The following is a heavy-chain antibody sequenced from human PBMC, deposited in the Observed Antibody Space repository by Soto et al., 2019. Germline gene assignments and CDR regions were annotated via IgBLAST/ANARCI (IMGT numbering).Heavy chain of an antibody. V-gene: IGHV6-1*01. CDR2: TYYRSRWYH. CDR1: GDSISSNSAA. CDR3: ASYRYDY. J-gene: IGHJ4*02. Sequence: PSQTLSLTCAISGDSISSNSAAWNWIRQSPSRGFEWLGRTYYRSRWYHDYAVSVKSRIIINPDTSKNQVSLQLNSVTPDDTAVYYCASYRYDYWGQGTVVTVPQ. D-gene: IGHD4-4*01.